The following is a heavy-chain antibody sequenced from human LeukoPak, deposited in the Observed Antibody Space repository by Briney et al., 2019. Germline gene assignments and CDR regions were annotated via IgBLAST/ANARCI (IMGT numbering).Heavy chain of an antibody. Sequence: GGSLRLSCAASGFTFGSYSMNWVRQAPGKGLEWVSSISSSSSYIYYADSVKGRFTISRDNAKNSLYLQMNSLRAEDTAVYYCARDWDFWSGSIGYWGQGTLVTVSS. V-gene: IGHV3-21*01. CDR2: ISSSSSYI. CDR3: ARDWDFWSGSIGY. CDR1: GFTFGSYS. J-gene: IGHJ4*02. D-gene: IGHD3-3*01.